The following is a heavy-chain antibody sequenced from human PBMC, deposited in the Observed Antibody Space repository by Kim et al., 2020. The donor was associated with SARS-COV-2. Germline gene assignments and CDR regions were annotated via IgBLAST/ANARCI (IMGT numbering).Heavy chain of an antibody. CDR1: GFTFSSYA. J-gene: IGHJ3*02. V-gene: IGHV3-30-3*01. CDR2: ISYDGSNK. CDR3: ARILAGYCSSTSCYGDGAFDI. Sequence: GGSLRLSCAASGFTFSSYAMHWVRQAPGKGLEWVAVISYDGSNKYYADSVKGRFTISRDNSKNTLYLQMNSLRAEDTAVYYCARILAGYCSSTSCYGDGAFDIWGQGTMVTVSS. D-gene: IGHD2-2*01.